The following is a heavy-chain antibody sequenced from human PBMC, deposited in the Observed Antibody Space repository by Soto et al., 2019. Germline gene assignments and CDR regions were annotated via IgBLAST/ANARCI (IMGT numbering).Heavy chain of an antibody. CDR2: IKHDGTEK. CDR3: ALGYCSGGGCSSLGY. Sequence: EVQLVESGGGLVQPGGSLRLSCAASGFTFSGCWMTWVRQAPGKGLEWVANIKHDGTEKYYVDSVKGRFTISRDNAKNSLYLQMNSLRAEDAAVYFCALGYCSGGGCSSLGYWGQGTLVTVSS. V-gene: IGHV3-7*01. CDR1: GFTFSGCW. J-gene: IGHJ4*02. D-gene: IGHD2-15*01.